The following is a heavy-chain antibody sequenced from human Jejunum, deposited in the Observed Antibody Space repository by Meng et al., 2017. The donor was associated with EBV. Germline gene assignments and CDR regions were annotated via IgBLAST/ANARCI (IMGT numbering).Heavy chain of an antibody. CDR2: VNPNSGVT. V-gene: IGHV1-2*06. D-gene: IGHD5-18*01. CDR1: GYTFTDYY. CDR3: ARPISGYTYYFDY. Sequence: QGQLVQSGTEVKESGASVKCSCKASGYTFTDYYLHWVRQAPGQGLEWMGRVNPNSGVTNYAEKFQGRVTMTRDTSISTSYMEVSRLTSDDTAVYYCARPISGYTYYFDYWGQGTLVTVSS. J-gene: IGHJ4*02.